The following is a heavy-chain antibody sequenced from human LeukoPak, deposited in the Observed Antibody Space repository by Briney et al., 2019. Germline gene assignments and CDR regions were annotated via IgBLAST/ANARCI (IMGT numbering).Heavy chain of an antibody. J-gene: IGHJ6*03. CDR1: GYTFTGYY. Sequence: ASVKVSCKASGYTFTGYYMHWVRQAPGQGLEWMGWINPNSGGTNYAQKFQGRVTMTRDTSISTAYMELSRLRSDDTAVHYCARDGSSWYIGDYYYMDVWGKGTTVTISS. D-gene: IGHD6-13*01. V-gene: IGHV1-2*02. CDR2: INPNSGGT. CDR3: ARDGSSWYIGDYYYMDV.